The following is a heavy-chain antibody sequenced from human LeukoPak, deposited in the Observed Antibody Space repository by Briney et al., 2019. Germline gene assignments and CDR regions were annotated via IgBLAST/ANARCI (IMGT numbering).Heavy chain of an antibody. V-gene: IGHV4-39*07. D-gene: IGHD2-21*02. CDR2: IYYSGST. CDR1: GGSISSSSYY. J-gene: IGHJ2*01. Sequence: SETLSLTCTVSGGSISSSSYYWGWIRQPPGKGLEWIGSIYYSGSTYYNPSLKSRVTISVDTSKNQFSLKLSSVTAADTAVYYCARSPYCGGDCYLHWYFDLWGRGTLVTVSS. CDR3: ARSPYCGGDCYLHWYFDL.